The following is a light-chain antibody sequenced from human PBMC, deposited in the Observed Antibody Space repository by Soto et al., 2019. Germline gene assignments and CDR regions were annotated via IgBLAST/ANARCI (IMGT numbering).Light chain of an antibody. Sequence: QSLLTQPPSVSGAPGQRVTISCTGSSSNIGAGYEVHWYQQLPGTAPKLLIYGDRYRPSGVPDRFSGSKSGTSVSLAITGLQAEDEADYHCQSYDSSLSGMVFGGGTKLTVL. CDR2: GDR. J-gene: IGLJ3*02. CDR1: SSNIGAGYE. CDR3: QSYDSSLSGMV. V-gene: IGLV1-40*01.